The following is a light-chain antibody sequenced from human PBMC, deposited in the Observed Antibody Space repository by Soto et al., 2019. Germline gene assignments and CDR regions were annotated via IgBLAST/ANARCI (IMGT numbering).Light chain of an antibody. J-gene: IGLJ1*01. CDR2: EVS. CDR1: STDFGGQNY. Sequence: QSALTQPASVSGSLGQSITIPCTGTSTDFGGQNYVSWYQQHPGRAPKLILYEVSNRPSGISNRFSGSKSGNTASLTISGLQSEDEADYYCSSFTDVVTLEIFGPSTKDT. CDR3: SSFTDVVTLEI. V-gene: IGLV2-14*01.